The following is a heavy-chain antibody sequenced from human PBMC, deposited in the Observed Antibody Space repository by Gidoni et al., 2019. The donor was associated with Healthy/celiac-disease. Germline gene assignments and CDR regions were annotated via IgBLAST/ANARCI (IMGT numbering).Heavy chain of an antibody. CDR3: ARFQGGFDP. CDR1: GFTFSSYA. CDR2: ISYDGSNK. J-gene: IGHJ5*02. D-gene: IGHD2-15*01. Sequence: QVQLVESGGGVVQPGRSLRLSCAASGFTFSSYAMHWVRQAPGKGLEWVAVISYDGSNKYYADSVKGRFTISRDNSKNTLYLQMNSLRAEDTAVYYCARFQGGFDPWGQGALVTVSS. V-gene: IGHV3-30-3*01.